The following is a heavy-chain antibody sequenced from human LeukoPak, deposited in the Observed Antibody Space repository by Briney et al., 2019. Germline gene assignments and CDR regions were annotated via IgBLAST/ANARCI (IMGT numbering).Heavy chain of an antibody. Sequence: SETLSLTCTVSGGSISSSGKYGAWIRQPPGKGLEWIGSIHYSGSTNYNPSLKSRVTISVDTSKNQFSLKLSSVTAADTAVYYCARGYCSGGSCYSYYYYNYMDVWGKGTTVTVSS. CDR3: ARGYCSGGSCYSYYYYNYMDV. J-gene: IGHJ6*03. V-gene: IGHV4-39*07. CDR1: GGSISSSGKY. D-gene: IGHD2-15*01. CDR2: IHYSGST.